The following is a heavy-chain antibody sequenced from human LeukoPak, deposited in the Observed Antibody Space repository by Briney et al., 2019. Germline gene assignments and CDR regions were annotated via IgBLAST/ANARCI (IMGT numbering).Heavy chain of an antibody. CDR1: GFTFSSYS. D-gene: IGHD2-2*01. CDR2: ISSSSTTI. Sequence: PGGSLRLSCAASGFTFSSYSMNWVRQAPGKGLEWVSYISSSSTTIYYADSVKGRFTISTDNTKNSLYLQMNSLRAEDTAVYYCARDGPYCSSTSCYGLDAFDIWGQGTMVTVSS. CDR3: ARDGPYCSSTSCYGLDAFDI. J-gene: IGHJ3*02. V-gene: IGHV3-48*01.